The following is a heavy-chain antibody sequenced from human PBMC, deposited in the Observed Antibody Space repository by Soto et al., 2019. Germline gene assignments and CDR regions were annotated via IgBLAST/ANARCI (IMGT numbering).Heavy chain of an antibody. CDR3: AREVEYTSAFGISSSFDY. D-gene: IGHD6-19*01. J-gene: IGHJ4*02. CDR1: GFTLSSYA. V-gene: IGHV3-30-3*01. Sequence: GGSLRLSCAASGFTLSSYAIHWVRQAPGKGLEWVTVISKGGSNLYFADSVKGRFTISRDNSKKTLYLQMNSLRSEDTAVYYCAREVEYTSAFGISSSFDYWGQGTRVTVS. CDR2: ISKGGSNL.